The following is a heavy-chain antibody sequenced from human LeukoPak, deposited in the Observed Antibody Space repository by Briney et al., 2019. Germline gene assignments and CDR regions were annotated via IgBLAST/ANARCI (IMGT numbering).Heavy chain of an antibody. D-gene: IGHD3-3*01. CDR2: ISSSSSTI. Sequence: GGSLRLSCAASGFTFSSYSMNWVRQAPGKGLEWVSYISSSSSTIYYADSVEGRFTISRDNAKNSLYLQMNSLRAEDTAVYYCARDNLLYYYDFWSGYFGWFDPWGQGTLVTVSS. CDR1: GFTFSSYS. J-gene: IGHJ5*02. V-gene: IGHV3-48*01. CDR3: ARDNLLYYYDFWSGYFGWFDP.